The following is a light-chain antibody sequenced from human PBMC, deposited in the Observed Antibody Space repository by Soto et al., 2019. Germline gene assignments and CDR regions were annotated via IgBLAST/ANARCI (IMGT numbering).Light chain of an antibody. CDR3: QQYGSSPLT. CDR1: QSVSSN. Sequence: EIVMTQSPVTLSVSPGGRAILSCRASQSVSSNLAWYRQKPGQAPRLLIYGASTRATGIPARFSGSGSGTEFTLTISSLQSEDSAVYYCQQYGSSPLTFGQGTKVEI. CDR2: GAS. V-gene: IGKV3D-15*02. J-gene: IGKJ1*01.